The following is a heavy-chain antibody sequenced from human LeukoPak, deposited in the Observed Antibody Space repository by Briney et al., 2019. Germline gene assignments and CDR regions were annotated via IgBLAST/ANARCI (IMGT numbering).Heavy chain of an antibody. V-gene: IGHV3-23*01. CDR1: GFTFSSYA. D-gene: IGHD3-3*01. J-gene: IGHJ6*02. Sequence: AGGSLRLSCAASGFTFSSYAMSWVRQAPGKGLKWVSAISVIGGSTYYADSVRGRFTISRDNSKNTLYLQMNSLRAEDTAVYYCAAAYFGMDQYYYGMDVWGQGTTVTVSS. CDR2: ISVIGGST. CDR3: AAAYFGMDQYYYGMDV.